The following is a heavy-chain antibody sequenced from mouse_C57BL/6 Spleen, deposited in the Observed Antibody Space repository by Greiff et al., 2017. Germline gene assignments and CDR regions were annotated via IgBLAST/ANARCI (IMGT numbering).Heavy chain of an antibody. D-gene: IGHD2-4*01. J-gene: IGHJ3*01. CDR3: ARIDYDEAY. CDR1: GFTFSDYG. Sequence: EVKLQESGGGLVKPGGSLKLSCAASGFTFSDYGMHWVRQAPEKGLEWVAYISSGSSTIYYADTVKGRFTISRDNAKNTLFLQMTSLRSEDTAMYYCARIDYDEAYWGQGTLVTVSA. CDR2: ISSGSSTI. V-gene: IGHV5-17*01.